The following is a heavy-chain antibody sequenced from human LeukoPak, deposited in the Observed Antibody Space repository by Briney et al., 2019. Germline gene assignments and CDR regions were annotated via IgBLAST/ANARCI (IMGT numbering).Heavy chain of an antibody. D-gene: IGHD6-19*01. Sequence: GGSLRLSCAASGFVFTAYSIDWVRQAPGQGLEWVSTVSPSGATTYYADSVKGRFTISRDNSKNTLYLQMNSLRAEDTAVYYCAKDMSGYSSGWYVQSGDYWGQGTLVTVSS. V-gene: IGHV3-23*01. CDR2: VSPSGATT. CDR1: GFVFTAYS. CDR3: AKDMSGYSSGWYVQSGDY. J-gene: IGHJ4*02.